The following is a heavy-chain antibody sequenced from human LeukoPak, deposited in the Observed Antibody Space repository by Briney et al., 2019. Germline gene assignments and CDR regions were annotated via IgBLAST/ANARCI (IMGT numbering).Heavy chain of an antibody. V-gene: IGHV1-46*04. Sequence: ASVKVSCKASGYTFTKYYIHWVRQAPGQGLEWMGLLNPSGGGTTYAQKLQGRVTMTSDTSTSTVYMELSSLRSEDTAVHYCARGFGSSGYIDYWGQGTLVTVSS. CDR3: ARGFGSSGYIDY. D-gene: IGHD3-22*01. CDR1: GYTFTKYY. J-gene: IGHJ4*02. CDR2: LNPSGGGT.